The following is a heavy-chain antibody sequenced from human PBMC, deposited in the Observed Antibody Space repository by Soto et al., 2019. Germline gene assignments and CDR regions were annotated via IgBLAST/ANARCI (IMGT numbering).Heavy chain of an antibody. CDR1: GYSMSRGYY. CDR2: IYHSGST. CDR3: ARVHYYDSSGYYWFDP. Sequence: SETLSLSCAVSGYSMSRGYYWGWIRQPPGKGLEWIGSIYHSGSTCYNPSLKSRVTISVDTSKNQFSLKLSSVTAADTAVYCCARVHYYDSSGYYWFDPWGQGTLVTVPS. J-gene: IGHJ5*02. V-gene: IGHV4-38-2*01. D-gene: IGHD3-22*01.